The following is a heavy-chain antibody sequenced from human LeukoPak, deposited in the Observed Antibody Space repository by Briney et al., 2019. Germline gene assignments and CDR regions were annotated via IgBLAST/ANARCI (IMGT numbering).Heavy chain of an antibody. D-gene: IGHD3-9*01. J-gene: IGHJ6*02. Sequence: PGGSLRLSCAASGFTFSSYAMSWVRQAPGKGLEWVSAISGSGGSTYYADSVKGRFTISRDNSKNTLYLQMNRLRAEDTAVYYCAKEAGMDYDILTGCMDVWGQGTTVTVSS. V-gene: IGHV3-23*01. CDR3: AKEAGMDYDILTGCMDV. CDR2: ISGSGGST. CDR1: GFTFSSYA.